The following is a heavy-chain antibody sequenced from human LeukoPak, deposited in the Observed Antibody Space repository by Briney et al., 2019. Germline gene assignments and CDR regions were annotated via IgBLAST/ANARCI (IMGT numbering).Heavy chain of an antibody. V-gene: IGHV1-69*05. CDR2: VIPFSATV. D-gene: IGHD4-11*01. Sequence: SVKVSCKASGGTFSRHTVSWVRQAPGQGLEWMGGVIPFSATVDYAQKFQGRVTITTDESTSTVYMELSSLRSEDTAVYYCGSAVSRLGGYYYFYMDVWGKGTTVTVSS. J-gene: IGHJ6*03. CDR1: GGTFSRHT. CDR3: GSAVSRLGGYYYFYMDV.